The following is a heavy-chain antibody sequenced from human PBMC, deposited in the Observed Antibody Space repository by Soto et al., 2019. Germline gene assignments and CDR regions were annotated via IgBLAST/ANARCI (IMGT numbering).Heavy chain of an antibody. Sequence: GGCXRLAWSASGFTFVILSIGGVRQAPGNGLEWVSTITGSDGSTFYADSVKGRFTISRDNSKNTLYLQMNSLRADDTAIYYCASVDYADYIKHFDYWGQGTLVTVSS. CDR1: GFTFVILS. D-gene: IGHD4-17*01. CDR2: ITGSDGST. V-gene: IGHV3-23*01. J-gene: IGHJ4*02. CDR3: ASVDYADYIKHFDY.